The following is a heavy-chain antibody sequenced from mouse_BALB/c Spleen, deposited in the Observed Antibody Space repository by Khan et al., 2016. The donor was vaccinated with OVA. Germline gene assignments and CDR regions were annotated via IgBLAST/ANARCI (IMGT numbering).Heavy chain of an antibody. J-gene: IGHJ4*01. CDR3: AKCTPDYYSKDY. CDR1: GFSLTSYG. Sequence: VELVESGPGLVAPSQNLSITCTVSGFSLTSYGVSWVRQPPGKGLEWLGVIWGDGSTNYHSTLISRLIISKDNSKSQVFLKLNSLQTHDTATYYWAKCTPDYYSKDYCGQGTSVTVSS. V-gene: IGHV2-3*01. CDR2: IWGDGST.